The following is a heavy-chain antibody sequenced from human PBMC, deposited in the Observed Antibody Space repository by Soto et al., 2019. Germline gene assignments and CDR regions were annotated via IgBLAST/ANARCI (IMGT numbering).Heavy chain of an antibody. D-gene: IGHD3-22*01. CDR1: GFTFSSYG. CDR2: ISYDGSNK. CDR3: AKDVTMIVVVTSVDY. V-gene: IGHV3-30*18. Sequence: QPGGSLRLSCAASGFTFSSYGMHWVRQAPGKGLEWVAVISYDGSNKYYADSVKGRFTISRDNSKNTLYLQMNSLRAEDTAVYYCAKDVTMIVVVTSVDYWGQGTLVTVSS. J-gene: IGHJ4*02.